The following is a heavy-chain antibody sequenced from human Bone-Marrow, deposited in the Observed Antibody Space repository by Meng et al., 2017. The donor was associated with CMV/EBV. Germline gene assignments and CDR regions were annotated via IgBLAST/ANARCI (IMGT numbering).Heavy chain of an antibody. V-gene: IGHV3-7*01. J-gene: IGHJ4*02. D-gene: IGHD1-26*01. CDR3: ARERYSGSYYDDY. CDR1: GFTCSSYW. Sequence: AAAGFTCSSYWMSWVSQAPGKGLEWVANIKQDGSEKYYVDSVKGRFTISRDNAKNSLYLQMNSLRAEDTAVYYCARERYSGSYYDDYWGQGTLVTVSS. CDR2: IKQDGSEK.